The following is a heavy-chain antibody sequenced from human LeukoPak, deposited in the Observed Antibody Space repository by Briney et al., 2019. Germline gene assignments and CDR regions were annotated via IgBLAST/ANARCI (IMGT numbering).Heavy chain of an antibody. D-gene: IGHD3-9*01. CDR2: INHSGST. CDR1: GGSVSSGSYY. J-gene: IGHJ6*02. CDR3: ARGLTADYYYYYGMDV. Sequence: PSETLSLTCTVSGGSVSSGSYYWSWIRQPPGKGLEWIGEINHSGSTNYNPSLKSRVTISVDTSKNQFSLKLSSVTAADTAVYYCARGLTADYYYYYGMDVWGQGTTVTVSS. V-gene: IGHV4-61*01.